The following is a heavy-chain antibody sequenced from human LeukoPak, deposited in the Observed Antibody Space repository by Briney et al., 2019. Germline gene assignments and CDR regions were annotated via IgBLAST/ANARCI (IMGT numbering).Heavy chain of an antibody. CDR1: GFTFSSYW. J-gene: IGHJ4*02. D-gene: IGHD2-8*01. CDR3: AKGGRGNGEVY. V-gene: IGHV3-7*01. CDR2: IKQDGSEK. Sequence: PGGSLRLSCAVSGFTFSSYWMNWVRQAPGKGLEWVANIKQDGSEKNYVDSVKGRFTISRDNATSSLFLQMNDLRAEDTAVYYCAKGGRGNGEVYWGQGTLVTVSS.